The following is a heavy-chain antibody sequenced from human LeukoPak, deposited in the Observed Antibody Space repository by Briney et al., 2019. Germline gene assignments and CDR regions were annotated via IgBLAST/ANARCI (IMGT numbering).Heavy chain of an antibody. J-gene: IGHJ3*02. Sequence: PGGSLRLSCAASGFTFSTYWMHWVRQAPGKGVVWVSRINSDGSSTTYADSVKGRFTISRDNAKNTLYLQMNSLRAEDTAVYYCARDLGDAFDIWGQGTMVTVSS. CDR3: ARDLGDAFDI. D-gene: IGHD3-10*01. CDR2: INSDGSST. V-gene: IGHV3-74*01. CDR1: GFTFSTYW.